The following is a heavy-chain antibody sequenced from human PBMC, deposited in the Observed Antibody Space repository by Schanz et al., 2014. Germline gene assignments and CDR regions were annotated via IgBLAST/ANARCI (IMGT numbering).Heavy chain of an antibody. CDR3: AGMATVTYFDF. V-gene: IGHV4-28*02. Sequence: QVQLQESGPGLVKPSQTLSLTCTVSGGSISRSNWWGWIRQPPGKGLEFIGYIYYSGNTYYNPSLKSRVTMSLDTSKNQFSLKLTSVTAVDTAVYYCAGMATVTYFDFWGQGALVTVSS. CDR2: IYYSGNT. CDR1: GGSISRSNW. J-gene: IGHJ4*02. D-gene: IGHD4-17*01.